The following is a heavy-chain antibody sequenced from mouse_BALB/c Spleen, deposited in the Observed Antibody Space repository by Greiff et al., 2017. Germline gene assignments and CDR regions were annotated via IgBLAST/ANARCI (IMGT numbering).Heavy chain of an antibody. Sequence: EVKVEESGGGLVQPGGSLKLSCAASGFTFSSYGMSWVRQTPDKRLELVATINSNGGSTYYPDSVKGRFTISRDNAKNTRYLQMSSLKSEDTAMYYCARGPCSGYFDDWGQGTTLTVSS. J-gene: IGHJ2*01. V-gene: IGHV5-6-3*01. CDR3: ARGPCSGYFDD. CDR2: INSNGGST. D-gene: IGHD3-1*01. CDR1: GFTFSSYG.